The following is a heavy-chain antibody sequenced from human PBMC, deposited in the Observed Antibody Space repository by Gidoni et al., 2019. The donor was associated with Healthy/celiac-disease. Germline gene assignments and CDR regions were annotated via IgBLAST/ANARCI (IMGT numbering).Heavy chain of an antibody. V-gene: IGHV3-74*01. D-gene: IGHD6-13*01. CDR3: ARARIAAAGGGWFDP. CDR2: INSDGSST. J-gene: IGHJ5*02. Sequence: EVQLVESGGGLVQPGGSLRLSCAASGFTFSSYWMHWVRQAPGKGLVGVSRINSDGSSTSYADSVKGRFTISRDNAKNTLYLQMNSLRAEDTAVYYCARARIAAAGGGWFDPWGQGTLVTVSS. CDR1: GFTFSSYW.